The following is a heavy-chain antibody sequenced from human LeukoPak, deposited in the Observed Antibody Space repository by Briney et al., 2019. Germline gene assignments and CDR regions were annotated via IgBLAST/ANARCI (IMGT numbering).Heavy chain of an antibody. J-gene: IGHJ4*02. CDR1: GFTFSSYE. CDR3: ARQEARNYYYEGLDY. D-gene: IGHD3-22*01. Sequence: GGSLRLSCAASGFTFSSYEMNWVRQAPGKGLEWVSYISSSGSTIYYADSVKGRFTIDRDNSKNTVYLHMNSLRPDDTAIYFCARQEARNYYYEGLDYWGQGNLVTVSS. CDR2: ISSSGSTI. V-gene: IGHV3-48*03.